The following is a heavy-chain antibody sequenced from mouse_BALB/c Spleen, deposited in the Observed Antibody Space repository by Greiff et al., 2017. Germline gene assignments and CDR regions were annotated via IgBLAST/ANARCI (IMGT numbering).Heavy chain of an antibody. V-gene: IGHV5-6-4*01. CDR3: TRAEFITTATFAY. D-gene: IGHD1-2*01. Sequence: DVKLVESGGGLVKPGGSLKLSCAASGFTFSSYTMSWVRQTPEKRLEWVATISSGGSYTYYPDSVKGRFTISRDNAKNTLYLQMSSLKSEDTAMYYCTRAEFITTATFAYWGQGTLVTVSA. CDR1: GFTFSSYT. CDR2: ISSGGSYT. J-gene: IGHJ3*01.